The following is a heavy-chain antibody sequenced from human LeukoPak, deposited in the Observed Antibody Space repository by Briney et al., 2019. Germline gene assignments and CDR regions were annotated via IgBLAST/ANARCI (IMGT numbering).Heavy chain of an antibody. D-gene: IGHD6-13*01. V-gene: IGHV1-46*01. Sequence: ASVKVSCKASGYTFTSYYMHWVRQAPGQGLEWMGIINPSGGSTSYAQKFQGRVTMTRDTSTSTVYMELSSLRSGDTAVYYCARVRDIAAAGLYFQHWGQGTLVTVSS. J-gene: IGHJ1*01. CDR3: ARVRDIAAAGLYFQH. CDR2: INPSGGST. CDR1: GYTFTSYY.